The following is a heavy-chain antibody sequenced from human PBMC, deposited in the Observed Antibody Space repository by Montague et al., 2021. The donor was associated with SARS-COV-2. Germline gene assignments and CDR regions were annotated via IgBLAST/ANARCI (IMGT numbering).Heavy chain of an antibody. V-gene: IGHV4-39*01. CDR1: GGSISSGSCY. CDR3: ASMVRARVYYFDY. J-gene: IGHJ4*02. Sequence: SETLSLTCTVSGGSISSGSCYWGWIRQPPGKGLEWIGRIFYSGSTDYXPSLKSRVTISVDTSKNQFSLKLSSVTAADTAVYYCASMVRARVYYFDYWGQGTLVTVSS. D-gene: IGHD3-10*01. CDR2: IFYSGST.